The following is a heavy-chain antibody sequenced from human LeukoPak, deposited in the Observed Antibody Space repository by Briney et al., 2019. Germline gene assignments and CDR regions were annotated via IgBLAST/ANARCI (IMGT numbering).Heavy chain of an antibody. CDR3: ARERTMIVVGPTNWFDP. Sequence: GRSLRLSCAASGFTFSNYGMHWVRQAPGKGLEWVAAISYDGSDKKYADSVKGRFTISRDNAKNSLYLQMNSLRAEDTAVYYCARERTMIVVGPTNWFDPWGQGTLVTVSS. D-gene: IGHD3-22*01. CDR2: ISYDGSDK. J-gene: IGHJ5*02. CDR1: GFTFSNYG. V-gene: IGHV3-30*03.